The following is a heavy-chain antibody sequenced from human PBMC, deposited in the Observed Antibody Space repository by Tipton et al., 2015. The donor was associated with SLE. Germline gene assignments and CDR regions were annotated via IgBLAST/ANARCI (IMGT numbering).Heavy chain of an antibody. V-gene: IGHV3-13*01. CDR2: IGTTNDM. CDR3: VRGSGYHFDDAFDI. CDR1: GFTFKNYD. Sequence: SLRLSCAASGFTFKNYDMHWVRQAAGKGLEWVSSIGTTNDMYYLDSVKGRFTISREDAKNSLYLQMNSLRAGDTAVYYCVRGSGYHFDDAFDIWGQGTMVTVSS. J-gene: IGHJ3*02. D-gene: IGHD3-3*01.